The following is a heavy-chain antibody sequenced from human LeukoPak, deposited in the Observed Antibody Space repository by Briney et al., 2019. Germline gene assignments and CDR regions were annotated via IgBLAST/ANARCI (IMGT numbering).Heavy chain of an antibody. J-gene: IGHJ4*02. D-gene: IGHD3-16*01. V-gene: IGHV3-66*01. CDR2: IYSGGST. Sequence: GGSLRLSCAASGFTVSSNYMSWVRQAPGKGLEWVSVIYSGGSTYYADSVKGRFTISRDNSKNTLYLQMNSLRAEDTAVYYCARDKTGGGGYFDYWGQGTLVTVSS. CDR3: ARDKTGGGGYFDY. CDR1: GFTVSSNY.